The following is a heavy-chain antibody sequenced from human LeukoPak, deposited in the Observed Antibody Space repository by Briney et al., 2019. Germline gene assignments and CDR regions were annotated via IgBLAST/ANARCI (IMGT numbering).Heavy chain of an antibody. CDR1: GFTFRNAW. CDR3: TTVWNCGGDCSDAFDI. Sequence: GGSLRLSCAASGFTFRNAWMSWVRQAPGKGLEWVGRIKSKTDGGTTDYAAPVKGRFTISRDDSKNTLYLQVNSLKTEVTAVYYCTTVWNCGGDCSDAFDIWGQGTMVTVSS. CDR2: IKSKTDGGTT. J-gene: IGHJ3*02. D-gene: IGHD2-21*02. V-gene: IGHV3-15*01.